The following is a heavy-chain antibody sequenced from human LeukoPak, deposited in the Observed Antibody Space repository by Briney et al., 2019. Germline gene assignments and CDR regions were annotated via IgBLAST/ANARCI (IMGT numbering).Heavy chain of an antibody. V-gene: IGHV3-43*02. CDR2: INWKGDSR. J-gene: IGHJ4*02. CDR1: GFTFDDYA. D-gene: IGHD5-12*01. CDR3: AKDSNTGGYSFGS. Sequence: GGSLRLSCTASGFTFDDYAMHWVRQAPGKGLEWVSGINWKGDSRGYADSVKGRFTISRDNSKNSLSLEMNSLRTEDTALYYCAKDSNTGGYSFGSWGQGTLVTVTS.